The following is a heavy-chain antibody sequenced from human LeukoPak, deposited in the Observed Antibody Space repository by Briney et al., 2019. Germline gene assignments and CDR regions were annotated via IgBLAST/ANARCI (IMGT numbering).Heavy chain of an antibody. CDR1: GFSFSSYE. CDR2: ISSGGSTI. CDR3: ARDGGTFDVVVPADFDY. Sequence: PGESLRPSCAVSGFSFSSYEMNWVRQAPGKGLECDSYISSGGSTIYYADSVNGRFTISRDNAKNSLYLQMNSLRAEDTAVYYCARDGGTFDVVVPADFDYLGQGTLVTVSS. D-gene: IGHD2-2*01. V-gene: IGHV3-48*03. J-gene: IGHJ4*02.